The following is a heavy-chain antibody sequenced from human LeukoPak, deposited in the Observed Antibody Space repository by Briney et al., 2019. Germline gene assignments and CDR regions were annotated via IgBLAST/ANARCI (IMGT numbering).Heavy chain of an antibody. D-gene: IGHD1-26*01. V-gene: IGHV3-48*01. Sequence: PGGSLRLSCAASGFTFSSYNMNWVRQAPGKGLEWVSYISSSSSTIYYADSVKGRFTTSRENAKNSLYLQMNSLRAEDTAVYYCTRLGGSYYTYWGQGTLVTVSS. CDR2: ISSSSSTI. J-gene: IGHJ4*02. CDR3: TRLGGSYYTY. CDR1: GFTFSSYN.